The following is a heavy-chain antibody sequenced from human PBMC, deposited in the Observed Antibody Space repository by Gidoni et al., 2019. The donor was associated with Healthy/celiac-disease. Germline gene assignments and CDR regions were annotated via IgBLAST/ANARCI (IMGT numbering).Heavy chain of an antibody. Sequence: QLQLQESGPGLVKPSETLSPPCTVSGASISSSSYYWGWIRQPPGKGLEWIGSIYSSGSTYYNPSLKSRVTISVDTSKNQFSLKLSSVTAADTAVYYCARLYGDYFHYGGKWGQGTLVTVSS. J-gene: IGHJ4*02. V-gene: IGHV4-39*01. CDR3: ARLYGDYFHYGGK. CDR2: IYSSGST. CDR1: GASISSSSYY. D-gene: IGHD4-17*01.